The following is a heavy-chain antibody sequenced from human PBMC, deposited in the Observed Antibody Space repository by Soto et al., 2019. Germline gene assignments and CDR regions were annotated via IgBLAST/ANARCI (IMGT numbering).Heavy chain of an antibody. D-gene: IGHD5-12*01. CDR3: ASIEMATTNRAFDI. Sequence: GASVKVSCKASGGTFSSYAISWVRQAPGQGLEWMGGIIPIFGTANYAQKFQGRVTITADESTSTAYMELSSLRSEDTAVYYCASIEMATTNRAFDIWGQGTMVTVSS. J-gene: IGHJ3*02. CDR2: IIPIFGTA. CDR1: GGTFSSYA. V-gene: IGHV1-69*13.